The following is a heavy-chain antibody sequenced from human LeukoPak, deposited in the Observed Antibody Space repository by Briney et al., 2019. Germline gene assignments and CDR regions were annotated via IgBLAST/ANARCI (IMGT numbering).Heavy chain of an antibody. CDR2: INPNSGGT. Sequence: ASVKVSCKASGGTFSTYPINWVRQAPGQGLEWMGWINPNSGGTKYAQKFQGRVTMTRDTSISTAYMEVSSLRSEDTAVYYCGRDNGDYVLDYWGQGTLVTVSS. D-gene: IGHD4-17*01. CDR1: GGTFSTYP. V-gene: IGHV1-2*02. J-gene: IGHJ4*02. CDR3: GRDNGDYVLDY.